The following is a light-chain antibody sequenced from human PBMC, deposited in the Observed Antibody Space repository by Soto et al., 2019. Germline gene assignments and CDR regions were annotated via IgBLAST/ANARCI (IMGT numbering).Light chain of an antibody. CDR1: QAITSY. J-gene: IGKJ1*01. Sequence: DIQMTQSPSSLSASVGDTVTITCQASQAITSYLSWFQQKPGKAPQLLISETSSLQPGVPSRFRGYGSGTHFTFTISSLQPEDIATYYCQHYADLPRTFGQGTDVKI. V-gene: IGKV1-33*01. CDR2: ETS. CDR3: QHYADLPRT.